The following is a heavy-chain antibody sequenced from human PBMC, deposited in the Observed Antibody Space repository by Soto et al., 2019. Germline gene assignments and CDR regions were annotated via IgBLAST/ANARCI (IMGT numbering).Heavy chain of an antibody. Sequence: QVQLVQSGAEVKKPGASVKVSCKASGYTFTTYFMHWVRQAPGQGLEWMGMIHPTGGSTGYAPKFQGRVTMTRDTSASTDSMELRNLRSEDTAVYYCARRVLPGYYFAYWGQGSLVTVSS. CDR3: ARRVLPGYYFAY. CDR1: GYTFTTYF. CDR2: IHPTGGST. V-gene: IGHV1-46*03. J-gene: IGHJ4*02. D-gene: IGHD3-3*01.